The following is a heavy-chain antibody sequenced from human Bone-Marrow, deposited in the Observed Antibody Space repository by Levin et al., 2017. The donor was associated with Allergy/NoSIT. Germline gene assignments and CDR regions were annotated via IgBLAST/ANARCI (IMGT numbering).Heavy chain of an antibody. Sequence: PAASVKVSCTTSGYTFTAYYIHWVRLAPGQGLEWVGWMNTYSGATKYAQEFQGRVTMTRDTSITTAYLELTGLSSDDTAVYYCVREYTKNWTRFWYFDLWGRGTQVAVSS. J-gene: IGHJ2*01. CDR2: MNTYSGAT. CDR3: VREYTKNWTRFWYFDL. D-gene: IGHD1-1*01. CDR1: GYTFTAYY. V-gene: IGHV1-2*02.